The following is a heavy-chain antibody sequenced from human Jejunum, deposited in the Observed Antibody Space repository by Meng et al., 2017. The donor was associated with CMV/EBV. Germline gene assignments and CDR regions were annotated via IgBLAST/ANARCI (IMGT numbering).Heavy chain of an antibody. Sequence: HWVRQDPGKELGWVAFISYDGSSKSCADSVKGRFKISRDNSKDTLYLEMSSLRAGDTAVYFCARRCDLSTITCLSRGAYYYATDVWGQGTTVTVSS. CDR2: ISYDGSSK. D-gene: IGHD2/OR15-2a*01. J-gene: IGHJ6*02. V-gene: IGHV3-30-3*01. CDR3: ARRCDLSTITCLSRGAYYYATDV.